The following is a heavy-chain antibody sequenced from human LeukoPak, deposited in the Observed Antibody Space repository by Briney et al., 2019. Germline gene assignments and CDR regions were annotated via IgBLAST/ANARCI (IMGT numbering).Heavy chain of an antibody. V-gene: IGHV1-8*03. CDR2: MNPNSGNT. J-gene: IGHJ4*02. CDR3: ARIGLSGYLYYFDY. D-gene: IGHD3-3*01. Sequence: ASVKVSCKASGYTFTSYDINWVRQAPGQGLEWMGWMNPNSGNTDYAQKLKGRVTITRNTSISTAYLELSSLRSEDTAVYYCARIGLSGYLYYFDYWGQGTLVTVSS. CDR1: GYTFTSYD.